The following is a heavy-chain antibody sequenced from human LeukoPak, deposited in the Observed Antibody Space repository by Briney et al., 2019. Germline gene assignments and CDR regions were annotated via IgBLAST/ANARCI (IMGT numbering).Heavy chain of an antibody. Sequence: SVKVSCKASGGTFSSYAISWVRQAPGQGLEWMGGIIPIFGTANCAQKFQGRVTITTDESTSTAYMELSSLRSEDTAVYYCARAKRYYDILTGYFKDYYYYMDVWGKGTAVTVSS. D-gene: IGHD3-9*01. V-gene: IGHV1-69*05. J-gene: IGHJ6*03. CDR3: ARAKRYYDILTGYFKDYYYYMDV. CDR2: IIPIFGTA. CDR1: GGTFSSYA.